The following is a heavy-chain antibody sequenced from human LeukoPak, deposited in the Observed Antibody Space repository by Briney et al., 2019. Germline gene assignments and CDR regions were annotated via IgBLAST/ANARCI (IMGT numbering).Heavy chain of an antibody. CDR2: IYHSGST. CDR1: GGSISSGGYS. V-gene: IGHV4-30-2*01. Sequence: SETLSLTCAVSGGSISSGGYSWSWIRQPPGKGLEWIGYIYHSGSTNCNPSLKSRVTISVDTSKNQFSLKLSSVTAADTAVYYCARDGIAVADAFDIWGQGTMVTVSS. CDR3: ARDGIAVADAFDI. J-gene: IGHJ3*02. D-gene: IGHD6-19*01.